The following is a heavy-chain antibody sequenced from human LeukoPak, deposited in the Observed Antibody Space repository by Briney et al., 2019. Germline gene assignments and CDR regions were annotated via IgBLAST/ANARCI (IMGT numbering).Heavy chain of an antibody. V-gene: IGHV4-59*01. D-gene: IGHD3-9*01. CDR3: ARTYYDILTGYRTTDY. Sequence: PSETLSLTCTVSGGSISSYYWSWIRQPPGKGLEWIGYIYYSGSTNYNPSLKSRVTISVDTSKNQFSLKLSSVTAADTAVYYCARTYYDILTGYRTTDYWGQGTLVTVSS. CDR2: IYYSGST. CDR1: GGSISSYY. J-gene: IGHJ4*02.